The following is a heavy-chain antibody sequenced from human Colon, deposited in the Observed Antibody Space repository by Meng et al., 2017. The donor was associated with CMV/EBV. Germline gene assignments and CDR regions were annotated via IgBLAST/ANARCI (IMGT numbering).Heavy chain of an antibody. D-gene: IGHD6-6*01. CDR1: GGAISTSNYY. CDR2: VSHSGIT. CDR3: VRETGGSSSSW. J-gene: IGHJ4*02. V-gene: IGHV4-39*06. Sequence: SETLSLTCTVSGGAISTSNYYWAWIRQPPEKGLEWIGSVSHSGITYYSPSLKSRVTISIDTSKNQFPLRLSSVTDANTAVYYCVRETGGSSSSWWGQGTLVTVSS.